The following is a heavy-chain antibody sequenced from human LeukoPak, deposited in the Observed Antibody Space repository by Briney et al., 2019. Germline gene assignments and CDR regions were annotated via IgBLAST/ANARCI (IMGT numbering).Heavy chain of an antibody. V-gene: IGHV4-39*02. D-gene: IGHD2-2*01. CDR1: GGFISSTSYY. CDR2: IYYSGTT. CDR3: ARGSSPTYPLDY. Sequence: ASETLSLTCTVSGGFISSTSYYWGWIRQPPGKGLEWIGSIYYSGTTYINPSLKSRVTMSLDTSNNHFSLRLSSVTAADTAVYYCARGSSPTYPLDYWGQGTLATVSS. J-gene: IGHJ4*02.